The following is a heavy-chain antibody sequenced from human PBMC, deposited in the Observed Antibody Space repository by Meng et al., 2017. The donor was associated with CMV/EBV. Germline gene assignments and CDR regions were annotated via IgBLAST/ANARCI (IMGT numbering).Heavy chain of an antibody. CDR3: ARGGNWFDP. CDR2: INHSGST. CDR1: GGSFSGYY. V-gene: IGHV4-34*01. Sequence: QVLLHQVGGGPLKPSVALPLTCAAYGGSFSGYYWGWIRQPPGKGLEWIGEINHSGSTNYNPSLKSRVTISVDTSKNQFSLKLSSVTAADTAVYYCARGGNWFDPWGQGTLVTVSS. J-gene: IGHJ5*02.